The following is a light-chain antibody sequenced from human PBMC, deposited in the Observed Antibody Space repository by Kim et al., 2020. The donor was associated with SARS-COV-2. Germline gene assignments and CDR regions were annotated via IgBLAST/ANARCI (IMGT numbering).Light chain of an antibody. CDR1: QSHLYSNGFNY. Sequence: EPASSSCRSSQSHLYSNGFNYLDWYLQKPGQSPQLLIYLGSNRASGAPDRFSGSGSGTDFTLKISRVEAEDVGVYYCMQTLQTPRTFGQGTKLEI. V-gene: IGKV2-28*01. CDR2: LGS. CDR3: MQTLQTPRT. J-gene: IGKJ2*01.